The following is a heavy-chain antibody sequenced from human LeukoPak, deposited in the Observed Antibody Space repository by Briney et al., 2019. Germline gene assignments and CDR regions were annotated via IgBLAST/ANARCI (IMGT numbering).Heavy chain of an antibody. CDR2: IYYTGNT. V-gene: IGHV4-39*07. CDR3: ASCQVATINPCDY. CDR1: GVSISSSYSY. Sequence: SETLSLTCTVSGVSISSSYSYWGWIRQPPGMGLEWIGSIYYTGNTYYNPSLKSRVTISVDTSKNQFSLKLSSVTAADTAVYYCASCQVATINPCDYWGQGTLVTVSS. J-gene: IGHJ4*02. D-gene: IGHD5-12*01.